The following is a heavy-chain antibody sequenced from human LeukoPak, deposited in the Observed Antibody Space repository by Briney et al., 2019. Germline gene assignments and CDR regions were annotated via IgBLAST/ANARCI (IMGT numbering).Heavy chain of an antibody. J-gene: IGHJ4*02. D-gene: IGHD6-13*01. CDR2: IYYSGST. Sequence: NSSETLSLTCTVSGDSISSTSYYWGWIRQPPGEGLEWIGSIYYSGSTYYNPSLKSRVTISLDTSKNQFSLKLSSVTAADTAVYYCARVSAAAGTRLFDYWGQGTLVTVSS. CDR1: GDSISSTSYY. CDR3: ARVSAAAGTRLFDY. V-gene: IGHV4-39*01.